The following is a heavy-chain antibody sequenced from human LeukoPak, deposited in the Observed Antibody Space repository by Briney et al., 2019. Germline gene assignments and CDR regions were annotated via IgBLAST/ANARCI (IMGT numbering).Heavy chain of an antibody. J-gene: IGHJ3*02. D-gene: IGHD3-22*01. CDR1: GYTCTSYG. V-gene: IGHV1-18*01. CDR2: INTYNGNA. CDR3: ARDSLPYYYDSSGYGGAAFDI. Sequence: ASVKVSCKASGYTCTSYGISWVRQAPGQGLEWMVWINTYNGNAHYSQKLQGRVTMTTDTSTSTAYMELRSLRSDDSAVYYCARDSLPYYYDSSGYGGAAFDIWGQGTMVTVSS.